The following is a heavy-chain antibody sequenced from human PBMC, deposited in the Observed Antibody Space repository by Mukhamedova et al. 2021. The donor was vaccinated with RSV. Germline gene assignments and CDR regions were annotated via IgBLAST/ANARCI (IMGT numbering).Heavy chain of an antibody. CDR2: ISYDGSNK. Sequence: TFSSYAMHWVRQAPGKGLEWVAVISYDGSNKYYADSVKGRFTISRDNSKNTLYLQMNSLRAEDTAVYYCARDEGQQLALEYWGQG. D-gene: IGHD6-13*01. J-gene: IGHJ4*02. CDR1: TFSSYA. V-gene: IGHV3-30*04. CDR3: ARDEGQQLALEY.